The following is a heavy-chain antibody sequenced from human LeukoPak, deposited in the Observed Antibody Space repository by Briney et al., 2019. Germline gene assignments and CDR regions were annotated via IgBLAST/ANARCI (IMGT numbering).Heavy chain of an antibody. CDR2: ISYSGST. J-gene: IGHJ5*02. CDR1: GGSISSGDYY. V-gene: IGHV4-30-4*08. Sequence: SETLSLTCTVSGGSISSGDYYWRWVRQPPGKGVEGIGYISYSGSTYYNPSLKSRVTISLDTSKNQFSLQLSSVTAADTAVYYCARAVDYYGSGSYYKRWFDHWGQGTLVTLSS. CDR3: ARAVDYYGSGSYYKRWFDH. D-gene: IGHD3-10*01.